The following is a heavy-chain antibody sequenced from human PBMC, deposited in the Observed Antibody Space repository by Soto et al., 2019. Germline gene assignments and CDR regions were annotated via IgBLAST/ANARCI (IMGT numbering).Heavy chain of an antibody. V-gene: IGHV1-18*01. Sequence: ASVKVSCKASGYTFTIYGIIWVRQAPGQGLEWMGWISAYNGNTNYAQKLQGRVTMTTDTSTSTAYMELRSLRSDDTAVYYCARWVATIFSFDYWGQGTLVTVSS. CDR2: ISAYNGNT. CDR1: GYTFTIYG. CDR3: ARWVATIFSFDY. D-gene: IGHD5-12*01. J-gene: IGHJ4*02.